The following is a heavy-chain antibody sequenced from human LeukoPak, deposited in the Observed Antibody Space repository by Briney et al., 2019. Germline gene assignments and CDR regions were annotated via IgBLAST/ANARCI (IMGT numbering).Heavy chain of an antibody. CDR3: AKDREIVATRSAIDY. V-gene: IGHV3-23*01. D-gene: IGHD5-12*01. CDR2: ISGSGGST. Sequence: GGSLRLSCAASGFTFSSYTMSWVRQAPGKGLEWVSYISGSGGSTYYADSVKGRFTISRDNSKNTLYLQMNSLRAEDTAVYYCAKDREIVATRSAIDYWGQGTRVTVSS. J-gene: IGHJ4*02. CDR1: GFTFSSYT.